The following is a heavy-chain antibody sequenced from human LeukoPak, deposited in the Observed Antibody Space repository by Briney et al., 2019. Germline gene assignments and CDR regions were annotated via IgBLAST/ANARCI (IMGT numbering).Heavy chain of an antibody. CDR3: ARFARPLYNWFDP. J-gene: IGHJ5*02. D-gene: IGHD2-15*01. CDR2: IYYSGST. V-gene: IGHV4-59*08. Sequence: SETLSVTCTVSGGSISSYYSSWIRQPPGKGLEWIGYIYYSGSTNYNPSLKGRVTISVDTSKNQFSLKLSSVTAADTAVYYCARFARPLYNWFDPWGQGTLVTVSS. CDR1: GGSISSYY.